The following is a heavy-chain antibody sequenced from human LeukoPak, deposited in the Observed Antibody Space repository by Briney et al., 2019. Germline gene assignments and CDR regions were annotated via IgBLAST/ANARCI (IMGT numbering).Heavy chain of an antibody. Sequence: GGSLRLSCAASGFTFSGSGMSWVRQAPGKGLEWISSSGDSDGSTYYADSLKGRFTISRDNSKNTLYLQMNNLRAEDRAVYYCAKGGCRGTCNPLAYWGQGALVTVS. J-gene: IGHJ4*02. D-gene: IGHD2-15*01. V-gene: IGHV3-23*01. CDR3: AKGGCRGTCNPLAY. CDR1: GFTFSGSG. CDR2: SGDSDGST.